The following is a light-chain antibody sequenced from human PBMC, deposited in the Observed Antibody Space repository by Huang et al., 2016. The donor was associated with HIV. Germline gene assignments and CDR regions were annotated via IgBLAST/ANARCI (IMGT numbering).Light chain of an antibody. CDR2: DAS. V-gene: IGKV3-20*01. Sequence: EIVLTQSPGTLSLSPGERATLSCSASQSVSSSYLAWYQQKPGQAPRLLIYDASSRATGIPDRFSGSGSGTDFTLTISRLEPEDFAVYYCQQYGNSPLTFGGGTKVEIK. CDR1: QSVSSSY. J-gene: IGKJ4*01. CDR3: QQYGNSPLT.